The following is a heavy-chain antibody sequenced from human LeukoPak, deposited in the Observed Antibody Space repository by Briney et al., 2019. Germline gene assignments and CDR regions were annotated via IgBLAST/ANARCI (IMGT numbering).Heavy chain of an antibody. CDR1: GGSFSGQY. CDR3: AREIPRPYNWFDP. V-gene: IGHV4-34*01. Sequence: PSETLSLTCAVFGGSFSGQYWSWVRQPPGKGLEWIGEIYHSGSTNYNPSLKSRVTISVDKSKNQFSLKLSSVTAADTAVYYCAREIPRPYNWFDPWGQGTLVTVSS. CDR2: IYHSGST. J-gene: IGHJ5*02.